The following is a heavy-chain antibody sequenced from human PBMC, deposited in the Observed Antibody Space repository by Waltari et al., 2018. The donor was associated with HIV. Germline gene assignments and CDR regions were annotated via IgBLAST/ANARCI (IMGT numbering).Heavy chain of an antibody. J-gene: IGHJ4*02. Sequence: QVQLVESGGSVVQPGTSLTLSCAVSGFTFSNFAIPWVRQSPGKRLEWLAVFWSDGAEISYADSVKGRFTISKDSSQKTLYLHLTSLRAEDTALYYCARGYSSSRWIPLYHWGRGTLVTVSS. CDR1: GFTFSNFA. CDR2: FWSDGAEI. CDR3: ARGYSSSRWIPLYH. D-gene: IGHD6-6*01. V-gene: IGHV3-33*01.